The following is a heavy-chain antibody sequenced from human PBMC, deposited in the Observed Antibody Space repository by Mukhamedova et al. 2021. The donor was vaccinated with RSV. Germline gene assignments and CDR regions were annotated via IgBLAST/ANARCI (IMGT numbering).Heavy chain of an antibody. CDR1: GYY. Sequence: GYYWDWIRQPPGKGLEWIGNVYYSGSTFYNPSLKSRVTISVDTSKNQFSLRLTSVTAADTAVYYCARVRGSSNHYHYYMDVWG. CDR3: ARVRGSSNHYHYYMDV. CDR2: VYYSGST. D-gene: IGHD3-16*01. V-gene: IGHV4-38-2*02. J-gene: IGHJ6*03.